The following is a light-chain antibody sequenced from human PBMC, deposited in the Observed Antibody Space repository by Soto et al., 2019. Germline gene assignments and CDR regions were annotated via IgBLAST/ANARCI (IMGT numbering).Light chain of an antibody. CDR3: QQRSNLPPT. V-gene: IGKV3-11*01. CDR2: DAS. J-gene: IGKJ5*01. Sequence: EIVLTQSPATLSLSPGEGANLSCRASQFIDRYLAWYRQIPGQAPRLLIYDASNRATGIPDRFSGGGSGTDFTLTISSLEPEDFAVYYCQQRSNLPPTFGQGTRLEIK. CDR1: QFIDRY.